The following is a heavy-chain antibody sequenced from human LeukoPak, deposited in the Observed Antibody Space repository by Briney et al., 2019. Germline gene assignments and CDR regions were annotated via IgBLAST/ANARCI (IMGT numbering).Heavy chain of an antibody. CDR2: INPNSGGT. CDR1: GYTFTGYY. CDR3: ARVLRGVTMIVVVDAFDI. Sequence: ASVKVSCKASGYTFTGYYIHWVRQAPGQGLEWMGWINPNSGGTNYAQKFQGRLTMTRDTSISTAYMELRRLRSDDTAVYYCARVLRGVTMIVVVDAFDIWGQGTMVTVSS. D-gene: IGHD3-22*01. J-gene: IGHJ3*02. V-gene: IGHV1-2*02.